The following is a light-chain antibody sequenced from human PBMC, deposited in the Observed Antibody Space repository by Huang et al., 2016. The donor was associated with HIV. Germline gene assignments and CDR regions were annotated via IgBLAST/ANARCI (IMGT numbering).Light chain of an antibody. CDR2: DAS. CDR3: QHYDSLPYT. J-gene: IGKJ2*01. V-gene: IGKV1-33*01. Sequence: DIQMTQSPSSLAASVGDRVTITCQARQDITKFLNWYQQKPGQPPKLLMYDASTLETGVPSRFSGSGSGTHFSFTISSLQPEDFAIYYCQHYDSLPYTFGQGTKLEIK. CDR1: QDITKF.